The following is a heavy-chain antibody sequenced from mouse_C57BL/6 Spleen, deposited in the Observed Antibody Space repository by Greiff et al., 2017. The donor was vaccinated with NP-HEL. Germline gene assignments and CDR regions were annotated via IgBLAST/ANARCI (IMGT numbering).Heavy chain of an antibody. CDR1: GFTFSSYT. V-gene: IGHV5-9*01. CDR3: AREGNGYWYFDV. Sequence: EVQGVESGGGLVKPGGSLKLSCAASGFTFSSYTMSWVRQTPEKRLEWVATISGGGGNTYYPDSVKGRFTISRDNAKNTLYLQMSSLRSEDTALYYCAREGNGYWYFDVWGTGTTVTVSS. J-gene: IGHJ1*03. CDR2: ISGGGGNT. D-gene: IGHD1-1*02.